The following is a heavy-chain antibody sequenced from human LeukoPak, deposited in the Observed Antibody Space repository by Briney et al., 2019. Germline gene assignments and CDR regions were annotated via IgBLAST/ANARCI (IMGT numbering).Heavy chain of an antibody. J-gene: IGHJ4*02. CDR3: ARDLSVCGYDC. CDR1: GGSISSGGYY. CDR2: IYYGGST. Sequence: PSETLSLTCTVSGGSISSGGYYWSWIRQHPGKGLEWIGYIYYGGSTYYNPSLKSRVTISVDTSKNQFSLKLSSVTAAGTAVYYCARDLSVCGYDCWGQGTLVTVSS. D-gene: IGHD3-22*01. V-gene: IGHV4-31*03.